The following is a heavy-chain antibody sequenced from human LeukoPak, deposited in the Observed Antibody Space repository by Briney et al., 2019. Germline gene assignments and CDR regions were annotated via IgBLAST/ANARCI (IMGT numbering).Heavy chain of an antibody. CDR2: ISGSGGST. V-gene: IGHV3-23*01. CDR1: GFTFSSYA. Sequence: PGGSLRPSCAASGFTFSSYAMSWVRQAPGKGLEWVSAISGSGGSTYYADSVKGRFTISRDNSKNSLYLQMNSLRAEDTALYYCAKDIRAYSSSFGDYWGQGTLVTVSS. CDR3: AKDIRAYSSSFGDY. J-gene: IGHJ4*02. D-gene: IGHD6-13*01.